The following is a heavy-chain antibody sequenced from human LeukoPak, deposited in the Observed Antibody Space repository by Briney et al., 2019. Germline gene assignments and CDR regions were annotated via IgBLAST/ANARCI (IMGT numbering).Heavy chain of an antibody. D-gene: IGHD2-8*01. J-gene: IGHJ4*02. Sequence: PGGSLRLSCAASGFTFSSYSMNWVRQAPGKGLEWVSSISSSSSYIYYADSVKGRFPISRDNAKNSLYLQMNSLRAEDTAVYYCARATNGDFDYWGQGTLVTVSS. CDR3: ARATNGDFDY. CDR2: ISSSSSYI. CDR1: GFTFSSYS. V-gene: IGHV3-21*01.